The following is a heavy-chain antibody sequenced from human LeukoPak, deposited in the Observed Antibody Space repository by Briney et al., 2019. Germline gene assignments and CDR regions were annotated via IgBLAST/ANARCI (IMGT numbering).Heavy chain of an antibody. V-gene: IGHV4-31*02. CDR2: IYYSGST. D-gene: IGHD6-13*01. Sequence: LRLSCAASGFTFSSYGMHWIRQHPGKGLEWIGYIYYSGSTYYNPSLKSRVTISVDTSKNQFSLKLSSVTAADTAVYYCARALIAAAEDYWGQGTLVTVSS. CDR3: ARALIAAAEDY. CDR1: GFTFSSYG. J-gene: IGHJ4*02.